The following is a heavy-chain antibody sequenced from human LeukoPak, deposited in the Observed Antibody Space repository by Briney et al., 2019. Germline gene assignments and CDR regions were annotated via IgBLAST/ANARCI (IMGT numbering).Heavy chain of an antibody. V-gene: IGHV4-59*01. D-gene: IGHD6-6*01. CDR1: GGSISSYY. Sequence: PSETLSLTCTVSGGSISSYYWSWIRQPPGKGLEWIGYIYYSGSTNYNPSLKSRVTISVDTSKNQFSLKLSSVTAADTAVYYCAREKSIAPNAFDIWGQGTMVTVSS. CDR3: AREKSIAPNAFDI. J-gene: IGHJ3*02. CDR2: IYYSGST.